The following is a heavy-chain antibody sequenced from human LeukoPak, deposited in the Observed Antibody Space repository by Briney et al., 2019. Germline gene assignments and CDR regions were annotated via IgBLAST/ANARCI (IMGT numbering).Heavy chain of an antibody. CDR2: INSDGSST. D-gene: IGHD3-16*02. J-gene: IGHJ4*02. V-gene: IGHV3-74*01. Sequence: AGGSLRLSCAASGFTFSSYWMHWVRHAPGKGQVWVSRINSDGSSTSYADSVKGRFTISRDNAKNTLYLQMNSLRAEDTAVYYCARLNYDYVWGSYRFFDYWGQGTLVTVSS. CDR1: GFTFSSYW. CDR3: ARLNYDYVWGSYRFFDY.